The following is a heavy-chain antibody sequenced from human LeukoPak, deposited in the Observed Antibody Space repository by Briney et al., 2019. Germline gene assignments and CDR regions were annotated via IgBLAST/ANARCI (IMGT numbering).Heavy chain of an antibody. CDR2: IYTSGST. J-gene: IGHJ4*02. V-gene: IGHV4-4*07. D-gene: IGHD1-26*01. CDR1: GGSISSYY. CDR3: ASSRRKWELLLDY. Sequence: SETLSLTCTVSGGSISSYYWSWTRQPAGKGLEWIGRIYTSGSTNYNPSLKSRVTMSVDTSKNQFSLKLSSVTAADTAVYYCASSRRKWELLLDYWGQGTLVTVSS.